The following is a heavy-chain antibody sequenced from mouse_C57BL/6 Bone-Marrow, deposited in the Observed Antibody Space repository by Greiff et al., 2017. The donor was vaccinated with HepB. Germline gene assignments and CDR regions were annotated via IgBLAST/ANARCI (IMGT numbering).Heavy chain of an antibody. J-gene: IGHJ2*01. CDR3: AREDYSNRRDY. Sequence: EVQLQQSGPELVKPGASVKISCKASGYTFTDYYMNWVKQSHGKSLEWIGDINPNNGGTSYNQKFKGKATLTVDKSSSTAYMELRSLTSEDSAVYYCAREDYSNRRDYWGQGTTLTVSS. CDR2: INPNNGGT. V-gene: IGHV1-26*01. CDR1: GYTFTDYY. D-gene: IGHD2-5*01.